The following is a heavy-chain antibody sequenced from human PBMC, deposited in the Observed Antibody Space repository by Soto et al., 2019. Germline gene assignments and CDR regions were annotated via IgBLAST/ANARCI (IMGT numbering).Heavy chain of an antibody. J-gene: IGHJ3*02. Sequence: GGSLRLSCATSESTFSSFGMHWVRQAPGKGLEWVAVISYDGSNKYYADSVKGRFTISRDNSKNTMYLQVNSLRADDTAVYYCARSGVIGRWLQSLDAFDIWGQGTMVTVSS. D-gene: IGHD3-16*02. CDR3: ARSGVIGRWLQSLDAFDI. CDR2: ISYDGSNK. CDR1: ESTFSSFG. V-gene: IGHV3-30*19.